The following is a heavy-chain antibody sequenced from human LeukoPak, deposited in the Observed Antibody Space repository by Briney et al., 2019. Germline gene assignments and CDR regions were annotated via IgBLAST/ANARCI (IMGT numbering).Heavy chain of an antibody. Sequence: PSETLSLTCTVSGGSISSCSYYWSWIRQPAGKGLEWIGRIYTSGSTNYNPSLKSRVTISVDTSKNQFSLKLSSVTAADKAVYYCARDKAVTTIFDYWGQGTLVTVSS. J-gene: IGHJ4*02. D-gene: IGHD4-17*01. CDR2: IYTSGST. V-gene: IGHV4-61*02. CDR1: GGSISSCSYY. CDR3: ARDKAVTTIFDY.